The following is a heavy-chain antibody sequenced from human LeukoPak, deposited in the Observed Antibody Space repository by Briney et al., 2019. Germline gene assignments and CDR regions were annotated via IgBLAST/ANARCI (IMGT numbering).Heavy chain of an antibody. CDR3: ARDVVYF. Sequence: PGGSLSLSCAASGFTFSSYAMSWVRQAPGKGLEWVAVISYDGSNKYYADSVKGRFTISRDNAKNSLFLQMNSLRAEDTAVYYCARDVVYFWGQGTLVTVSS. CDR2: ISYDGSNK. V-gene: IGHV3-30*03. CDR1: GFTFSSYA. J-gene: IGHJ4*02.